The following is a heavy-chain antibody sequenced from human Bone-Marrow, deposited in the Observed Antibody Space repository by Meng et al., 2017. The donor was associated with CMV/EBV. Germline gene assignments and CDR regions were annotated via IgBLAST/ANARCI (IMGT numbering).Heavy chain of an antibody. CDR1: TNTLTTYG. J-gene: IGHJ6*02. V-gene: IGHV1-18*04. CDR3: ARDYQYSSSWYTYYYYYGMDV. Sequence: ASVKVSCKASTNTLTTYGISWVRQAPGQGLEWMGWINAHSGNTKYAQKVQDRVTMTTDTSTTTTYMELRSLRSDDTAVYYCARDYQYSSSWYTYYYYYGMDVWGQGTTVTVSS. CDR2: INAHSGNT. D-gene: IGHD6-13*01.